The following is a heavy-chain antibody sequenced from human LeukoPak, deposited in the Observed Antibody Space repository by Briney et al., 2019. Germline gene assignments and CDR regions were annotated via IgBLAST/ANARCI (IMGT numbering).Heavy chain of an antibody. J-gene: IGHJ6*03. V-gene: IGHV1-2*02. CDR1: GYTFTGYY. CDR2: INPNSGGT. Sequence: GASVKVSCKASGYTFTGYYMHWVRQAPGQGLEWMGWINPNSGGTNYAQKFQGRVTMTRDTSISTAYMELSRLRSDDTAVYYCARVSIAPVGYYYYYYMDVWGKGTTVTVSS. D-gene: IGHD2-21*01. CDR3: ARVSIAPVGYYYYYYMDV.